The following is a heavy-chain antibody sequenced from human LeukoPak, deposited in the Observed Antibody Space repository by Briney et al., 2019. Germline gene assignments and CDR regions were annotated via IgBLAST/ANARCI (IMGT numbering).Heavy chain of an antibody. D-gene: IGHD3-9*01. CDR1: GFTFSNYA. V-gene: IGHV3-23*01. CDR2: ITCSGGNT. CDR3: AKWGGYDVLTGYYFSDY. J-gene: IGHJ4*02. Sequence: GASLRLSCAASGFTFSNYAMSWVRQAPGKGLEWVSAITCSGGNTYYADSVKGRFTISRDNSKNTVFLQMNSLRAEDTAVYYCAKWGGYDVLTGYYFSDYWGQGTLVTVSS.